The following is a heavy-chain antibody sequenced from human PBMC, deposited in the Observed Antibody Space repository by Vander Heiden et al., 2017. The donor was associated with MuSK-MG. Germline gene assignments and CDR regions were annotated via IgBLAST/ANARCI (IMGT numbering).Heavy chain of an antibody. J-gene: IGHJ4*01. CDR2: IIPICGTA. CDR1: GVTFSSYA. V-gene: IGHV1-69*01. Sequence: QVQLVQSGAEVKKPGSSVKVSCKASGVTFSSYAIRWARPATGKGLEWMGGIIPICGTANDAQKFQGRVTITAEESTSTAYRELSRLRSEDTAVYYRPSDSYPRSSYGWGSLMRRNYYFDYW. D-gene: IGHD3-10*01. CDR3: PSDSYPRSSYGWGSLMRRNYYFDY.